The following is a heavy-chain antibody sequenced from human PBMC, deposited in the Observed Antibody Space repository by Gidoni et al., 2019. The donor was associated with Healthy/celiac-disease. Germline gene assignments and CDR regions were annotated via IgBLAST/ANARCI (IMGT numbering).Heavy chain of an antibody. CDR1: GFTFSNAW. CDR3: TTTVAGTIYYYYGMDV. J-gene: IGHJ6*02. CDR2: IKSKTDGGTT. Sequence: EVQLVESGGGLVQPGGSLRLSCAASGFTFSNAWMSWVRQAPGTGLEWVGRIKSKTDGGTTDYAAPVKGRFTISRDDSKNTLYLQMNSLKTEDTAVYYCTTTVAGTIYYYYGMDVWGQGTTVTVSS. D-gene: IGHD6-19*01. V-gene: IGHV3-15*01.